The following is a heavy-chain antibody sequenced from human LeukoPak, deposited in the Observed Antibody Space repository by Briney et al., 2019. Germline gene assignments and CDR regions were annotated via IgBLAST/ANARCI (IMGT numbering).Heavy chain of an antibody. D-gene: IGHD3-9*01. Sequence: SGTLSLTCAVYGESFDGFYWNWIRQSPGKGLEWIGEINYSGMSDYNPALKSRVAISADSSKRQFSLDPTSVTAADTAVYYCAIRLATSRLATATTWFDPWGQGTLVSVSS. CDR3: AIRLATSRLATATTWFDP. CDR2: INYSGMS. J-gene: IGHJ5*02. CDR1: GESFDGFY. V-gene: IGHV4-34*01.